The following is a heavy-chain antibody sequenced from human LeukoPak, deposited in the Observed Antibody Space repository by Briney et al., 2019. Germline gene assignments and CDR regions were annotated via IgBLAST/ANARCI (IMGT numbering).Heavy chain of an antibody. V-gene: IGHV4-31*03. D-gene: IGHD2-21*02. CDR2: IYYSGST. CDR3: ARVQDCGGDCSVYWYFDL. CDR1: GGSISSGGYY. J-gene: IGHJ2*01. Sequence: SETLSLTCTVSGGSISSGGYYWSWTRQHPGKGLEWIGYIYYSGSTYYNPSLKSRVTISVDTSKNQFSLKLSSVTAADTAVYYCARVQDCGGDCSVYWYFDLWGRGTLVTVSS.